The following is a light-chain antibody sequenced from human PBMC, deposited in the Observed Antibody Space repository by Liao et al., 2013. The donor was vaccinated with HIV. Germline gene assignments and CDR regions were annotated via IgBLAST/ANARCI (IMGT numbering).Light chain of an antibody. V-gene: IGLV3-1*01. CDR3: QAWDRSSDHPDV. Sequence: SYELTQPPSVSVSPGQTASITCSGDKLGDKYACWYQQKPGQSPVVVIYQDNKRPSGIPERFSGSNSGNTATLTISGTQAMDEADYYCQAWDRSSDHPDVFGNGTKVTVL. CDR2: QDN. CDR1: KLGDKY. J-gene: IGLJ1*01.